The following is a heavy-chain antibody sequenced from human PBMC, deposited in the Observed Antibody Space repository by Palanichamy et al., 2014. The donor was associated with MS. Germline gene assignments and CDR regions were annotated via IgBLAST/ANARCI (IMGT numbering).Heavy chain of an antibody. CDR1: GYSLTSYY. J-gene: IGHJ4*02. CDR2: INPSGGRT. V-gene: IGHV1-46*01. CDR3: ARGLSDWSPDY. Sequence: QVQLVQSGAEVKKPGASVKVSCKASGYSLTSYYMHWVRQAPGQGLEWMGMINPSGGRTTYAQKFQGRVTMTRDTSTSTVYMELSSLISEDTAVFYCARGLSDWSPDYWGQGTLVTVSS. D-gene: IGHD6-19*01.